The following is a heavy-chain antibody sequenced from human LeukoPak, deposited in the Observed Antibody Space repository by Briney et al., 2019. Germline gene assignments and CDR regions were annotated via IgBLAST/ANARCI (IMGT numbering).Heavy chain of an antibody. CDR3: AREGGRTIFGVVIIGPSGFDP. Sequence: SETLSLTCTVSGGSISSSSYYWGWIRQPPGKGLEWIGEINHSGSTNYNPSLKSRVTISVDTSKNQFSLKLSSVTAADTAVYYCAREGGRTIFGVVIIGPSGFDPWGQGTLVTVSS. CDR1: GGSISSSSYY. V-gene: IGHV4-39*07. CDR2: INHSGST. J-gene: IGHJ5*02. D-gene: IGHD3-3*01.